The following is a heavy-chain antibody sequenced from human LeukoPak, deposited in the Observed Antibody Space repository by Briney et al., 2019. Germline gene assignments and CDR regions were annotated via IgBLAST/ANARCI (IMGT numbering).Heavy chain of an antibody. CDR1: GFTFSTYS. D-gene: IGHD3-3*01. V-gene: IGHV3-21*01. J-gene: IGHJ5*02. CDR2: ISSSSSYT. Sequence: PEGSLRLSCAASGFTFSTYSMNWVRQAPGKGLEWVSVISSSSSYTYYLDSVRGRFTISRDNAKNSLYLQMNSLRAEDTAVYYCAREPSSAAFDPWGQGTLVTVSS. CDR3: AREPSSAAFDP.